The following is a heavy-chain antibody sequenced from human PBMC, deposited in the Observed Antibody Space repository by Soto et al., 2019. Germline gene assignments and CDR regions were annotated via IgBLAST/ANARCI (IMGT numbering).Heavy chain of an antibody. J-gene: IGHJ4*02. Sequence: QVQLVQSGAEVKKPGASVKVSCKASGYTFTSYDINWVRQATGQGLEWMGWMNPNSGNTGYAQKFQGRVTMTRDTSINTAYMELSSLRSEDTAVYYCAREVEGGAYQPIDFWGQGTLVTVSS. CDR1: GYTFTSYD. V-gene: IGHV1-8*01. CDR2: MNPNSGNT. D-gene: IGHD1-26*01. CDR3: AREVEGGAYQPIDF.